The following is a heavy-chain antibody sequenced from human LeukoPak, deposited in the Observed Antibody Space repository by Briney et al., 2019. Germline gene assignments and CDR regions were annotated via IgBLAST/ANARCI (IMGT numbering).Heavy chain of an antibody. D-gene: IGHD3-10*01. CDR1: GGSVSNYY. CDR2: IYYSGST. J-gene: IGHJ4*02. Sequence: SETLSLTCTVSGGSVSNYYWSWIRQPPGKGLEWIGYIYYSGSTNYNPSLKSRVTISVDTSKNQFSLKLSSVTAADTAVYYCARDYYRGGSGSYSGYYFDYWGQGTLVTVSS. CDR3: ARDYYRGGSGSYSGYYFDY. V-gene: IGHV4-59*02.